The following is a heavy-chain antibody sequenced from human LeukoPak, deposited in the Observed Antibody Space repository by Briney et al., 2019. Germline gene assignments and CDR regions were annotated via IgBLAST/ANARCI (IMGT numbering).Heavy chain of an antibody. CDR3: ARVSNRAIVGATEFDY. CDR2: INPNSGDT. Sequence: ASVKVSCKTSGYTFSDYYIHWIRQAPGQGLEWVGWINPNSGDTDYAQKFQGRVTVTRDTSISTAYMELSRLRSDDTAVYYCARVSNRAIVGATEFDYWGQGTLVTVSS. D-gene: IGHD1-26*01. J-gene: IGHJ4*02. CDR1: GYTFSDYY. V-gene: IGHV1-2*02.